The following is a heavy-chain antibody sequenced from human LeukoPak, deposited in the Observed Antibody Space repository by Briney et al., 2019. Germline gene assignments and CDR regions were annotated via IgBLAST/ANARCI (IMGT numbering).Heavy chain of an antibody. CDR3: ARTKGGPRYERWLQLEY. CDR1: GFTFSSYA. J-gene: IGHJ4*02. CDR2: IKQDGSEK. V-gene: IGHV3-7*01. D-gene: IGHD5-24*01. Sequence: PGGSLRLSCAASGFTFSSYAMHWVRQAPGKGLEWVANIKQDGSEKYYVDSVKGRFTISRDNAKNSLYLQMNSLRAEDTAVYYCARTKGGPRYERWLQLEYRGQETLVTDSS.